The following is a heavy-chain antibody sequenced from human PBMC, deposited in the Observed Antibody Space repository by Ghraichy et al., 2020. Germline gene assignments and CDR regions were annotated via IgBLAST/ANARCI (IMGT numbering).Heavy chain of an antibody. J-gene: IGHJ4*02. CDR2: IYHSGST. CDR1: GYSISSGHY. CDR3: ASGSPASDL. V-gene: IGHV4-38-2*01. Sequence: SETLSLTCAVSGYSISSGHYWGWIRQPPGKGLEWIGSIYHSGSTYYNPSFKSRVTISVDTSQNQISLKLSSVTAADTAVYYCASGSPASDLWGQGTLVTVSS. D-gene: IGHD1-26*01.